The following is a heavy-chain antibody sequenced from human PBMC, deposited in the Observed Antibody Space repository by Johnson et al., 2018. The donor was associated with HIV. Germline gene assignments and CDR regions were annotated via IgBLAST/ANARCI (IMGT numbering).Heavy chain of an antibody. D-gene: IGHD2-21*02. CDR2: IKSKTDGGTT. J-gene: IGHJ3*01. V-gene: IGHV3-15*01. Sequence: VQLVESGGGLVQPGGSLRLSCAASGFSVSSNYMSWVRQAPGQGLEWVGRIKSKTDGGTTDYAAPVKGRFTISRDDSKNTLYLQMNSLKTEDTAMYYCTTDIATHVVVVTAISDAFDFWGQGTMVTVSS. CDR3: TTDIATHVVVVTAISDAFDF. CDR1: GFSVSSNY.